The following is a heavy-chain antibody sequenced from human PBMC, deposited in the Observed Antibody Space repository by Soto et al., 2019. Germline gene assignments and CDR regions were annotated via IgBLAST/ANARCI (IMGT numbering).Heavy chain of an antibody. J-gene: IGHJ6*02. CDR3: ASSTDPSYYYYYGMDV. CDR2: IYYSGST. V-gene: IGHV4-30-4*01. CDR1: GGSISSGDYY. Sequence: PSETLSLTCTVSGGSISSGDYYWSWIRQPPGKGLEWIGYIYYSGSTYYNPSLKSRVTISVDTSKNQFSLKLSSVTAADTAVYYCASSTDPSYYYYYGMDVWGQGTTVTVSS. D-gene: IGHD2-21*02.